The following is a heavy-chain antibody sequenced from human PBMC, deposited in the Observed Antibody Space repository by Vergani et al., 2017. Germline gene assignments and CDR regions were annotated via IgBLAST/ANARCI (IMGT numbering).Heavy chain of an antibody. V-gene: IGHV3-30*02. J-gene: IGHJ4*02. D-gene: IGHD2-21*02. CDR3: AKYLRDSTDGLPDS. CDR1: GFTFSNFG. Sequence: VHLLESGGGLVQSGGSLRLSCAASGFTFSNFGMHWIRQAPGKGLEWLAYIGKDGINTRYRDAVKGRFTVCRDNSKDILYLQMDSLRSEDTALYYCAKYLRDSTDGLPDSWGPGTLVIVSS. CDR2: IGKDGINT.